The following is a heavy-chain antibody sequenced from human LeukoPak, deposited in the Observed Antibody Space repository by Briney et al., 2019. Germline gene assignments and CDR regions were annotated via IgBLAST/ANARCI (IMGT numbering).Heavy chain of an antibody. CDR2: IRSKAYGGTA. CDR3: TRGYDTSGWLFHY. J-gene: IGHJ4*02. V-gene: IGHV3-49*03. Sequence: PGGSLRLSCRTSGFPYGDYGMSWFRQAPGKGLEWVSHIRSKAYGGTAEYATSVKGRFIISRDDSKSIAHLQMSSLKTEDTAVYFCTRGYDTSGWLFHYWGQGTLVTVSS. CDR1: GFPYGDYG. D-gene: IGHD6-19*01.